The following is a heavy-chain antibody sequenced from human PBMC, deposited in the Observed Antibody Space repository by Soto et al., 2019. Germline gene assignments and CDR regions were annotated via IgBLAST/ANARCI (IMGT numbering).Heavy chain of an antibody. CDR2: FDPEDGES. J-gene: IGHJ5*02. D-gene: IGHD3-3*01. CDR1: GNTLTELS. Sequence: ASVKVSCKVSGNTLTELSIHWVRQAPGKGLEWMGGFDPEDGESIYAQKFQGRVTMTEDTSTDTAYMELSSLRSEDTAVYYCARFWNSYYSINWFDPWGQGTLVTVSS. CDR3: ARFWNSYYSINWFDP. V-gene: IGHV1-24*01.